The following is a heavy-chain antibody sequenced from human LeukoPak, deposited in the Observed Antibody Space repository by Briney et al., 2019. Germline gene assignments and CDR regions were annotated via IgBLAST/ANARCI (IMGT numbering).Heavy chain of an antibody. V-gene: IGHV3-73*01. D-gene: IGHD1-7*01. J-gene: IGHJ6*02. CDR2: IRSKANNYAT. Sequence: GGSLRLSCAASGFTFSGSAMHWVRQASGKGLEWVGRIRSKANNYATAYAAAVKGRFTISRDNSKNTLYLQMNSLRAEDTAVYYCAKDLPRYNWNYDYYYYYGMDVWGQGTTVTVSS. CDR3: AKDLPRYNWNYDYYYYYGMDV. CDR1: GFTFSGSA.